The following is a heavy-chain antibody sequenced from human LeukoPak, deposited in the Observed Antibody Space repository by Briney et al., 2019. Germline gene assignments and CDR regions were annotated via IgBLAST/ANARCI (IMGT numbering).Heavy chain of an antibody. J-gene: IGHJ4*02. CDR2: IWYDGSNK. CDR3: ARGGIRSPHDY. V-gene: IGHV3-33*01. Sequence: GGSLRLSCAASGFTFSSYGMHWVRQAPGKGLEWVAVIWYDGSNKYYADSVKGRFTISRDNSKNTLYLQMNSLRAEDTAVYYCARGGIRSPHDYRGQGTLVSVSS. CDR1: GFTFSSYG. D-gene: IGHD3-16*01.